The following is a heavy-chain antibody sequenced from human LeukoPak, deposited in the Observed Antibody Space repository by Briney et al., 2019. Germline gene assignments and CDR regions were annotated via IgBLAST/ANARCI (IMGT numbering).Heavy chain of an antibody. V-gene: IGHV3-11*01. CDR1: GFTFSDYY. CDR2: ISSSGSTI. CDR3: ARDPDSAYWFDP. J-gene: IGHJ5*02. Sequence: GGSLRLSCAASGFTFSDYYMSWIRQAPGKGLEWVSYISSSGSTIYYADSVKGRFTISGDNAKNSLYLQMNSLRAEDTAVYYCARDPDSAYWFDPWGQGTLVTVSS.